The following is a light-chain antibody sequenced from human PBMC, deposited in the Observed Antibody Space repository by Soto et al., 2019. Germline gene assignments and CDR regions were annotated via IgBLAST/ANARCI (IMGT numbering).Light chain of an antibody. J-gene: IGKJ4*01. CDR3: QQRNNWPPVT. V-gene: IGKV3-11*01. CDR1: QSVSSN. Sequence: EIVITQSPATLSLSPGERATLSRKASQSVSSNLAWYQQKPGQAPRLLIYDASNRATGIPARFSGSGSGTDFTLTISSLEPEDFAVYYCQQRNNWPPVTFGGGTKVDIK. CDR2: DAS.